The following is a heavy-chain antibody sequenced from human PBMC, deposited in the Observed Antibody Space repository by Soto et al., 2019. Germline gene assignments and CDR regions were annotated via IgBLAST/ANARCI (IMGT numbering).Heavy chain of an antibody. Sequence: EEQLLESGGDLVQPGGSLRLSCAASGFTFSNAWMSWVRQAPGKGLEWVGRIKSKTDGGTTDYAAPVKGRFTISRDDSKNTLYLQMNSLKTEDTAVYYCTTDKTDSSGYPLLYFDYWGQGTLVTVSS. CDR1: GFTFSNAW. J-gene: IGHJ4*02. D-gene: IGHD3-22*01. V-gene: IGHV3-15*01. CDR3: TTDKTDSSGYPLLYFDY. CDR2: IKSKTDGGTT.